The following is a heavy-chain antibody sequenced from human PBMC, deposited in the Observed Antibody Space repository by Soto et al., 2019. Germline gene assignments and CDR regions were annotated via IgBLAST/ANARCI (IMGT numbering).Heavy chain of an antibody. V-gene: IGHV2-5*02. Sequence: QITLKESGPTLVKPTQTLTLTCTFSGFSLSTSGVGVGWIRQPPGKALEWLALIYWDDDKRYSPSLKSRLTITKDTSKNQVVLTMTNMDPVDTATYYCARGRSVWFGELSFDPLGPGNPGHRLL. CDR3: ARGRSVWFGELSFDP. CDR2: IYWDDDK. J-gene: IGHJ5*02. D-gene: IGHD3-10*01. CDR1: GFSLSTSGVG.